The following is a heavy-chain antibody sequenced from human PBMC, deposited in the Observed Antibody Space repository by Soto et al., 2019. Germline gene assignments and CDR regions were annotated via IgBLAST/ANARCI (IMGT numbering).Heavy chain of an antibody. J-gene: IGHJ4*02. CDR2: MTWNNDRI. D-gene: IGHD1-7*01. V-gene: IGHV3-9*01. Sequence: EVQLIESGGGLVQPGRSLRLSCAASGFTFEDFDMHWVRQPPGKGLEWVSTMTWNNDRIAYADSVKGRVSISRDNAKKSLYLQMNSLRAEDTALYYCGKDRGWNYNFDYWGQGTLVTVSS. CDR3: GKDRGWNYNFDY. CDR1: GFTFEDFD.